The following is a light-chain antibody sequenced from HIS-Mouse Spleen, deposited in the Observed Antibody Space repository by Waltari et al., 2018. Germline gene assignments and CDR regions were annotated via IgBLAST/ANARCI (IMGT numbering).Light chain of an antibody. Sequence: EIVMTQSPATLSVSPGERAILSFRASQSVSSNLAWYQQKPGQAPRLLIYGASTRATGIPARFSGSGSGTEFTLTISSLQSEDFAVYYCQQYNNWPRTFGQGTKVEIK. V-gene: IGKV3-15*01. CDR2: GAS. CDR1: QSVSSN. J-gene: IGKJ1*01. CDR3: QQYNNWPRT.